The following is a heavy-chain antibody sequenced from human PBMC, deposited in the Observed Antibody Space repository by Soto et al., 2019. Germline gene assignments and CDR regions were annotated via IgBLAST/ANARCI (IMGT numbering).Heavy chain of an antibody. CDR2: ISYDGSNK. CDR1: GFIFSSYA. CDR3: AKDHLPTTITTPWFDP. V-gene: IGHV3-30-3*01. Sequence: LRLSCAASGFIFSSYAMHWVRQAPGKGLEWVAVISYDGSNKYYADSVKGRFSISRDNYKNTLYLQMNSLRAEDTAVYYCAKDHLPTTITTPWFDPWGQGTLVTVSS. J-gene: IGHJ5*02. D-gene: IGHD4-17*01.